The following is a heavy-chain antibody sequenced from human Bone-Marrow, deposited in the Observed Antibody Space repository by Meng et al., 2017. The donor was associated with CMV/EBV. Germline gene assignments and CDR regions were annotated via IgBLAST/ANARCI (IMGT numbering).Heavy chain of an antibody. CDR1: GGSISSSSYY. CDR3: ARRSGSYDRGGERFDY. CDR2: IYYSGST. Sequence: SETLSLTCTVSGGSISSSSYYWGWIRQPPGKGLEWIGSIYYSGSTYYNPSLKGRVTISVDTSKNQFSLKLSSVTAADTAVYYCARRSGSYDRGGERFDYWGQGTLVTVSS. V-gene: IGHV4-39*01. D-gene: IGHD1-26*01. J-gene: IGHJ4*02.